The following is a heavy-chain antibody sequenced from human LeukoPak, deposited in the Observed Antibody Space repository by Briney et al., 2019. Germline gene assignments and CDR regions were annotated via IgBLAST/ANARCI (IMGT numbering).Heavy chain of an antibody. CDR1: GGTFSSCA. V-gene: IGHV1-69*01. CDR3: ATSYYDSSGYYYGELAEYFQH. Sequence: SVKVSCKASGGTFSSCAISWVRQAPGQGLEWMGGIIPIFGTANYAQKFQGRVTITADESTSTAYMELSSLRSEDTAVYYCATSYYDSSGYYYGELAEYFQHWGQGTLVTVSS. J-gene: IGHJ1*01. D-gene: IGHD3-22*01. CDR2: IIPIFGTA.